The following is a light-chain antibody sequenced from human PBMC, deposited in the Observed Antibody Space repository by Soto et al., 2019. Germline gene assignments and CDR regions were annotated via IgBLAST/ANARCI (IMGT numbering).Light chain of an antibody. Sequence: DIQMTQSPSSLSASVGDRVTITCRASQTISTYLNWYQQKPGKAPRLLIYDASSLLSGVPSRFSGSGSGTDFTLTISSLQPEDFATYYCQQSYSTLLTFGGGTKVDIK. J-gene: IGKJ4*01. CDR2: DAS. CDR1: QTISTY. V-gene: IGKV1-39*01. CDR3: QQSYSTLLT.